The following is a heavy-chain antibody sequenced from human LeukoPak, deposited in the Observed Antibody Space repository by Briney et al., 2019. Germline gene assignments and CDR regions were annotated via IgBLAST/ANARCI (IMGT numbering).Heavy chain of an antibody. V-gene: IGHV1-69*05. J-gene: IGHJ5*02. D-gene: IGHD3-3*01. CDR3: ARVEWLLYRSGGANWFDP. Sequence: SVKVSCKASGGTFSSYAISWVRQAPGQGLEWMGGIIPIFGTANYAQKFQGRVTITTDESTSTAYMELSSLRSEDTAVYYCARVEWLLYRSGGANWFDPWGQGTLVTVSS. CDR1: GGTFSSYA. CDR2: IIPIFGTA.